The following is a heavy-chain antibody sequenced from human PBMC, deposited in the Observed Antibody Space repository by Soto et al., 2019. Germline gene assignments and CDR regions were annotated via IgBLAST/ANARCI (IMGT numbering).Heavy chain of an antibody. D-gene: IGHD3-3*01. Sequence: GPVTPGGSLRLSCEASGVTFSRVSMNWVRQVPGKGLEWVASISSASSETWYADSVKGRFIISRDNSKNTLYLQMNSLRAEDTAVYYCAKDRGTIFGVVILYGMDVWGQGTTVTVS. V-gene: IGHV3-21*01. CDR3: AKDRGTIFGVVILYGMDV. J-gene: IGHJ6*02. CDR2: ISSASSET. CDR1: GVTFSRVS.